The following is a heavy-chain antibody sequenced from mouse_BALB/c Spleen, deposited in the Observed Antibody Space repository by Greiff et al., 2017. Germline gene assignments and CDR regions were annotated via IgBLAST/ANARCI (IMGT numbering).Heavy chain of an antibody. V-gene: IGHV1S132*01. CDR3: ARKGSTRVLDY. CDR1: GYTFTSYW. J-gene: IGHJ2*01. D-gene: IGHD2-12*01. Sequence: QVQLQQSGAELVKPGASVKLSCKTSGYTFTSYWIQWVKQRPGQGLGWIGEIFPGTGTTYYNEKFKGKATLTIDTSSSTAYMQLSSLTSEDSAVYFCARKGSTRVLDYWGQGTTLTVSS. CDR2: IFPGTGTT.